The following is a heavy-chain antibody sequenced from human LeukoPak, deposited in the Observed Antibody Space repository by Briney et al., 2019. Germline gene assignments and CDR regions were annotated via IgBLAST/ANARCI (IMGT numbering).Heavy chain of an antibody. CDR3: AKAFPYSSSWYGVGAFDI. Sequence: GGSLRLSCAASSFTFSSYNMNWVRQAPGKGLEWVSSISSSSSYIYYADSVKGRFTISRDNAKNSLYLQMNSLRAEDTALYYCAKAFPYSSSWYGVGAFDIWGQGTMVTVSS. J-gene: IGHJ3*02. CDR1: SFTFSSYN. CDR2: ISSSSSYI. D-gene: IGHD6-13*01. V-gene: IGHV3-21*04.